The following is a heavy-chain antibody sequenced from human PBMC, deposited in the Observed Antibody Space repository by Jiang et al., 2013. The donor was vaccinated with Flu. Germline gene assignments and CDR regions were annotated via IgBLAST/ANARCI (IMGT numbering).Heavy chain of an antibody. Sequence: PGLVKPSETLSLTCTVSGGSISNYYWSWIRQPPGKGLEWIGYISYSGSTTDNPSLKSRLTISVDTFRNQFSLRLNFVTAADTAVYYCARIVLDSSGRYHFDYWGQGTLVTVSS. V-gene: IGHV4-59*01. CDR1: GGSISNYY. D-gene: IGHD6-19*01. J-gene: IGHJ4*02. CDR3: ARIVLDSSGRYHFDY. CDR2: ISYSGST.